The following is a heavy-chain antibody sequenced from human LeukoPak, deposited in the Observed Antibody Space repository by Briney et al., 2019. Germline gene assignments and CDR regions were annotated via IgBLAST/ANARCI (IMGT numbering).Heavy chain of an antibody. CDR3: TTDQYYDFWSGYYDY. CDR2: IKSKTDGGTT. J-gene: IGHJ4*02. D-gene: IGHD3-3*01. CDR1: GFTFSNAW. Sequence: GGPLRLSCAASGFTFSNAWMSWVRRAPGKALEWVGRIKSKTDGGTTDYAAPVKGRFTISRDDSKNTLYLQMNSLKTEDTAVYYCTTDQYYDFWSGYYDYWGQGTLVTVSS. V-gene: IGHV3-15*01.